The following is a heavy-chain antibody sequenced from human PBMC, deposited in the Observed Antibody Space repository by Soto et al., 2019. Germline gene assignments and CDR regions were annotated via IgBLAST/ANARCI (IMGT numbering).Heavy chain of an antibody. J-gene: IGHJ6*02. CDR2: INPNSGGT. CDR3: ARDRKIAVAGTGYYGMDV. Sequence: ASLKGYCTASGYTLTGYYMHWVRQANGQGLEWMGWINPNSGGTNYAQKFQGRVTMTRDTSISTAYMELSRLRSDDTAVYYCARDRKIAVAGTGYYGMDVWGQGTTVTV. D-gene: IGHD6-19*01. CDR1: GYTLTGYY. V-gene: IGHV1-2*02.